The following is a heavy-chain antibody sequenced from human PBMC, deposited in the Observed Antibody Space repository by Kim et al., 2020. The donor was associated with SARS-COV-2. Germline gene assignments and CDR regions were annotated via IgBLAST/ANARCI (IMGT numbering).Heavy chain of an antibody. Sequence: TGYAQKFQGRVPMTRNTSISPAYMELSSLRSEDTAVYYCARAGREQWLGGWGQGTLVTVSS. D-gene: IGHD6-19*01. V-gene: IGHV1-8*01. CDR3: ARAGREQWLGG. J-gene: IGHJ4*02. CDR2: T.